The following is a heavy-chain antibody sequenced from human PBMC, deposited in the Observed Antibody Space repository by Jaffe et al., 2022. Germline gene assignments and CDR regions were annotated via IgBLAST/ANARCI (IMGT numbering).Heavy chain of an antibody. J-gene: IGHJ3*02. D-gene: IGHD5-12*01. CDR3: ARSRRHGGGYDPDGRVEDAFDI. CDR1: GFSLSTSGMC. Sequence: QVTLRESGPALVKPTQTLTLTCTFSGFSLSTSGMCVSWIRQPPGKALEWLALIDWDDDKYYSTSLKTRLTISKDTSKNQVVLTMTNMDPVDTATYYCARSRRHGGGYDPDGRVEDAFDIWGQGTMVTVSS. V-gene: IGHV2-70*01. CDR2: IDWDDDK.